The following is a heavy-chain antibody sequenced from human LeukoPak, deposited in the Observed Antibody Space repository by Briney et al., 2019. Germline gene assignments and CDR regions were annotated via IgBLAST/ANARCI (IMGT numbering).Heavy chain of an antibody. V-gene: IGHV3-15*04. CDR2: IERKIDVGAT. Sequence: GGSLRLSRADSVVTLSSAWTSWVRQAPGDGLEWVCRIERKIDVGATQHTTPVTDRFNISRNDLKNTLYLQMTSLTSKEPAVHXXXIDXAGLAPDYWGQGTLVTVSS. D-gene: IGHD2-21*01. J-gene: IGHJ4*02. CDR1: VVTLSSAW. CDR3: XIDXAGLAPDY.